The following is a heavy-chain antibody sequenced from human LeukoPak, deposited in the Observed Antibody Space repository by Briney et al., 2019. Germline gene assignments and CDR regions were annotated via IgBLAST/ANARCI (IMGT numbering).Heavy chain of an antibody. D-gene: IGHD3-22*01. V-gene: IGHV1-8*03. J-gene: IGHJ6*03. Sequence: GASVKVSCKASGYTFTSYDINWVRQATGQGLEWMGWMNPNSGNTGYAQKFQGRVTITRNTSISTAYMELSSLRSEDTAVYYCARGMITMIVMAWTNYYYYYMDVWGKGTTVTVSS. CDR3: ARGMITMIVMAWTNYYYYYMDV. CDR1: GYTFTSYD. CDR2: MNPNSGNT.